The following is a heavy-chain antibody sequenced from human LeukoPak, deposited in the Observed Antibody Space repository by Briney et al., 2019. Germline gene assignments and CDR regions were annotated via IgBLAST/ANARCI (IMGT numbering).Heavy chain of an antibody. D-gene: IGHD4-17*01. CDR3: ARDYGDYGYYYYGMDV. CDR2: IYYSGST. Sequence: SETLSLTCPVSGGSVSSGCHYWRWIRQPPGQGLEWIGYIYYSGSTNYNPSLKSRVTISVDTSKNQFSLKLSSVTAADTAVYYCARDYGDYGYYYYGMDVWGKGTTVTVSS. V-gene: IGHV4-61*01. J-gene: IGHJ6*04. CDR1: GGSVSSGCHY.